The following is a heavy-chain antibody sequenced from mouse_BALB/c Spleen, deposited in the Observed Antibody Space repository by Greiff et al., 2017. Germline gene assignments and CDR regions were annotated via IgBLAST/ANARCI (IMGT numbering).Heavy chain of an antibody. D-gene: IGHD1-1*01. Sequence: EVMLVESGGGLVKPGGSLTLSCAASGFTFSDYYMYWVRQTPEKRLEWVATISDGGSYTYYPDSVKGRFTISRDNAKNNLYLQMSSLKSEDTAMYYCARDRTTVVGGTLDYWGQGTTLTVSS. J-gene: IGHJ2*01. V-gene: IGHV5-4*02. CDR3: ARDRTTVVGGTLDY. CDR2: ISDGGSYT. CDR1: GFTFSDYY.